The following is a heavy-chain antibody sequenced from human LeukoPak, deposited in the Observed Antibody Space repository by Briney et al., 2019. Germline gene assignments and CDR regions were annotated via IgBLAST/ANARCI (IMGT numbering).Heavy chain of an antibody. CDR1: GGSISSYY. CDR3: ARLYGGNSWYFDY. CDR2: IYYSGST. V-gene: IGHV4-59*08. J-gene: IGHJ4*02. D-gene: IGHD4-23*01. Sequence: SETLSLTCTVSGGSISSYYWSWIRQPPGKGLEWIGYIYYSGSTNYNPSLKSLVTISVDTSKNQFSLKLSSVTAADTAVYYCARLYGGNSWYFDYWGQGTLVTVSS.